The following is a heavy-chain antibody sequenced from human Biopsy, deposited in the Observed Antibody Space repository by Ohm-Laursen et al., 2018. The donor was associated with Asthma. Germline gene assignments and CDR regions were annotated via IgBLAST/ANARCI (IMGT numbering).Heavy chain of an antibody. CDR1: GGSISSGGY. D-gene: IGHD6-6*01. V-gene: IGHV4-30-2*01. J-gene: IGHJ6*02. CDR3: ARAQAAQYYYGMDV. CDR2: ISHSGST. Sequence: TLSLTWAVSGGSISSGGYWTWIRQPPGKGLEWIGYISHSGSTYFNPSLKSRVTISLDRTKSQFSLKLSSVTAADTALYYCARAQAAQYYYGMDVWGQGTTVIASS.